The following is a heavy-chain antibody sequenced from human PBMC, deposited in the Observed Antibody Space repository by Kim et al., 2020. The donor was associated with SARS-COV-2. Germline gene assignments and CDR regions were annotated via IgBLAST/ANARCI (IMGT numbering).Heavy chain of an antibody. CDR1: GFTFSSFG. V-gene: IGHV3-33*07. Sequence: GGSLRLSCAASGFTFSSFGMYWVRQAPGKGLESAAVIWFDGINKNYADSVKGRFTISRDNSMNILYLQMNSLRPEDTAIYYCVRDGPDGKPVDYWGQGTLVTVSS. D-gene: IGHD2-2*01. CDR2: IWFDGINK. CDR3: VRDGPDGKPVDY. J-gene: IGHJ4*02.